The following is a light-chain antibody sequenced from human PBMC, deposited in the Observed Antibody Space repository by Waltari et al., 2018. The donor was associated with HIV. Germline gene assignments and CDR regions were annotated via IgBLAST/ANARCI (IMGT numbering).Light chain of an antibody. J-gene: IGKJ4*01. CDR2: WAS. CDR1: QTVLHSANKKNQ. V-gene: IGKV4-1*01. CDR3: QQYYSFPLT. Sequence: EIAMTQSPDSLAVSLGDKATINCRSSQTVLHSANKKNQLAWYQRRRGQRPRLVLYWASTRESGVPDRFSGSGSGTNFTLTISRLQPEDVAVYYCQQYYSFPLTFGGGTTVEIK.